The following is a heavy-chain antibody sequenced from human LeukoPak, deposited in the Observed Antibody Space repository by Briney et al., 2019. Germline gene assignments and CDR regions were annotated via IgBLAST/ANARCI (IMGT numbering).Heavy chain of an antibody. CDR1: GGTFSSYT. Sequence: EASVKVSCKASGGTFSSYTISWVRQAPGQGLEWMGRIIPIFGTANYAQKFQGRVTITADESTSTAYMELSSLRSEDTAVYYCARDFYDILTGPWQTRTMEYYFDYWGQGTLVTVSS. CDR3: ARDFYDILTGPWQTRTMEYYFDY. J-gene: IGHJ4*02. V-gene: IGHV1-69*13. CDR2: IIPIFGTA. D-gene: IGHD3-9*01.